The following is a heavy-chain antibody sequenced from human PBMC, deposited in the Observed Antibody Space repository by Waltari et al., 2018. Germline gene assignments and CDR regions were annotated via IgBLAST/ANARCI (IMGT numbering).Heavy chain of an antibody. J-gene: IGHJ3*02. D-gene: IGHD2-15*01. CDR2: IVYGGSKK. V-gene: IGHV3-33*06. CDR1: GFTFSSYG. CDR3: AKDRSPGYCSGGSCYSEEGDAFDI. Sequence: QVQLVESGGGVVQPGRSLRLSCAASGFTFSSYGMHWVRQAPGKGLEWVAVIVYGGSKKYYAYAVKGRFTSFRDNSKNTLYLQMNSLRAEDTAVYYCAKDRSPGYCSGGSCYSEEGDAFDIWGQGTMVTVSS.